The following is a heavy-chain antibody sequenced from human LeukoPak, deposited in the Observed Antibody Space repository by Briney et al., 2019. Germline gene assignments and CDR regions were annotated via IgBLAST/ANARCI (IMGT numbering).Heavy chain of an antibody. CDR2: INPTSGNT. CDR3: ARADFLYCSSTTCLFDS. J-gene: IGHJ4*02. V-gene: IGHV1-2*02. Sequence: ASVKVSSKASGYTFTTYFLTWVRQPPGQGFEWMGWINPTSGNTNYAQKFQGRVTMTRDTSISTAHMQMSRLRSDDTALYYCARADFLYCSSTTCLFDSWGQGTLVTVSS. CDR1: GYTFTTYF. D-gene: IGHD2-2*01.